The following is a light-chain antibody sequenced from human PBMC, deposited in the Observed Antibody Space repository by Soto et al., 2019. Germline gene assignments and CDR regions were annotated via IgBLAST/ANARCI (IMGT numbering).Light chain of an antibody. Sequence: QSVLTQPGSGSGSPGQSITITCTGTSSNVGSYKLVSWYQQHPGKAPKLMIFEVNKRPSGVSNRFSGSKSGNTASLTISGLKVEDEADYYCCSSGGSPTYVFGTGTKVTVL. CDR1: SSNVGSYKL. CDR2: EVN. V-gene: IGLV2-23*02. J-gene: IGLJ1*01. CDR3: CSSGGSPTYV.